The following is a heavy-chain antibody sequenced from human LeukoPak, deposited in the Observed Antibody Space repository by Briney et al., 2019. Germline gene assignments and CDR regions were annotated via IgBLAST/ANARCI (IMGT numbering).Heavy chain of an antibody. CDR2: IYSGGNI. V-gene: IGHV3-23*03. CDR3: ASRHCSGGGCYFAGADPFDY. J-gene: IGHJ4*02. D-gene: IGHD2-15*01. Sequence: GGSLRLSCAASGFTFSSYAMSWVRQAPGKGLEWVSVIYSGGNIYYIDSVKGRFTISRDTSKNTLYLQMNSLRAEDTAVYYCASRHCSGGGCYFAGADPFDYWGQGTLVTVSS. CDR1: GFTFSSYA.